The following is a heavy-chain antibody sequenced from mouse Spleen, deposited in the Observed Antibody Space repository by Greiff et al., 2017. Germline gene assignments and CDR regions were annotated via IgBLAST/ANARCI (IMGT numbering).Heavy chain of an antibody. CDR1: GYTFTSYW. CDR2: IDPSDSYT. D-gene: IGHD2-1*01. CDR3: AGNQGGFAY. Sequence: QVQLQQPGAELVMPGASVKLSCTASGYTFTSYWMHWVKQRPGQGLEWIGEIDPSDSYTNYNQKFKGKATLTVDKSSSTAYMQLSSLTSEDSAVYYCAGNQGGFAYWGQGTLVTVSA. V-gene: IGHV1-69*01. J-gene: IGHJ3*01.